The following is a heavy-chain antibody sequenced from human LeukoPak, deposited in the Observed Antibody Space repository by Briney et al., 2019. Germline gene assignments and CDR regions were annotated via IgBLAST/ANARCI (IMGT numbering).Heavy chain of an antibody. CDR3: ATDESGAIDY. CDR1: GGSFSGYY. Sequence: PSETLSLTRAVYGGSFSGYYWSWIRQPPGKGLEWIGEINHSGSTNYNPSLKSRVTISVDTSKNQFSLKLSSVTAADTAVYYCATDESGAIDYWGQGTLVTVSS. J-gene: IGHJ4*02. V-gene: IGHV4-34*01. CDR2: INHSGST.